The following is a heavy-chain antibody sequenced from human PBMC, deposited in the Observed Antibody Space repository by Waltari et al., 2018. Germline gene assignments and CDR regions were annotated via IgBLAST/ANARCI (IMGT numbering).Heavy chain of an antibody. Sequence: QLQLQESGPGLVKPSETLSLTCTVSGGSISSSSYYWGWIRQPPGKGLEWIGSIYYSGSTYSNPSLKSRVTISVDTSKNQFSLKLSSVTAADTAVYYCASVTFRSYDILTGYSDYWGQRTLVTVSS. D-gene: IGHD3-9*01. CDR2: IYYSGST. J-gene: IGHJ4*02. CDR3: ASVTFRSYDILTGYSDY. CDR1: GGSISSSSYY. V-gene: IGHV4-39*01.